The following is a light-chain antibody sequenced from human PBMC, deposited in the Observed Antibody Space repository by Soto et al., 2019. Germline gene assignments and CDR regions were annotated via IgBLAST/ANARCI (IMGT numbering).Light chain of an antibody. CDR3: QQYGSSPRT. CDR1: QSVGSSY. V-gene: IGKV3-20*01. J-gene: IGKJ1*01. CDR2: GAS. Sequence: EIVLTQSPGTLSLSPGERATLSCRASQSVGSSYLAWYQQKPGRAPRLLIYGASSRATGIPDRFSGSGSGTDFTLTISRLEPEDFAVYYCQQYGSSPRTFGQGTKVEIK.